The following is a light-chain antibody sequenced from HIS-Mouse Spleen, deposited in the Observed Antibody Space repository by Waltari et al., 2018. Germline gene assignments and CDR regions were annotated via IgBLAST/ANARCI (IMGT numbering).Light chain of an antibody. J-gene: IGKJ3*01. Sequence: DIVMTQSPLCLPVTPGEPASISCRSSQSLLHSNVYNYLDKYLQKPGQSPQLLIYLGSNRAPEVPYRFSGSGSGTDFTLKISRVYSEDVGVYYCMQALQTPFTFGPGTKADIK. V-gene: IGKV2-28*01. CDR2: LGS. CDR3: MQALQTPFT. CDR1: QSLLHSNVYNY.